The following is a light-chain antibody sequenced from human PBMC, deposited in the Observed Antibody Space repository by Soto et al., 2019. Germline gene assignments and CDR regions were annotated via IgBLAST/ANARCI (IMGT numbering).Light chain of an antibody. CDR1: QSVSSN. Sequence: EIVMTQSPATLSVSPGERATLSCRASQSVSSNLAGYQQKPGQAPRLLIYGASTRAPGIPARFSCSGSGTEFTLTISSLQSEDFAVYYCQQYNNWPPMYTFGQGTKLEIK. J-gene: IGKJ2*01. V-gene: IGKV3-15*01. CDR3: QQYNNWPPMYT. CDR2: GAS.